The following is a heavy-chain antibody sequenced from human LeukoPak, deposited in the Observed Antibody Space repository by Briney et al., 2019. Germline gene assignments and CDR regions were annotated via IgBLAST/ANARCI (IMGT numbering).Heavy chain of an antibody. CDR1: GFTFSSYA. CDR3: AKSGTFLEWLLADYFDY. CDR2: INRSGGSI. J-gene: IGHJ4*02. Sequence: PGGSLRLSCAASGFTFSSYAMSWVRQAPGKGLEWGAVINRSGGSIHYADSVKGRVTISRDNSKNTLYLQMNSLRADDTAVYYCAKSGTFLEWLLADYFDYRGQGIVVTVSS. D-gene: IGHD3-3*01. V-gene: IGHV3-23*01.